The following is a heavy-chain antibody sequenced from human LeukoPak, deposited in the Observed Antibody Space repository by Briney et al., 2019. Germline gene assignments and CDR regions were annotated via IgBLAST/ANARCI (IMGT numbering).Heavy chain of an antibody. Sequence: GGSLRLSCAASGFTFSSYWMSCVRQAPGKGLEWVANIKQDGSEKYYVDSVKVRFTISRDNAKNSLYLQMNSLRAEDTAVYYCARHLSGVTGYTYGRGIDYWGQGTLVTVSP. CDR1: GFTFSSYW. D-gene: IGHD5-18*01. CDR2: IKQDGSEK. V-gene: IGHV3-7*01. J-gene: IGHJ4*02. CDR3: ARHLSGVTGYTYGRGIDY.